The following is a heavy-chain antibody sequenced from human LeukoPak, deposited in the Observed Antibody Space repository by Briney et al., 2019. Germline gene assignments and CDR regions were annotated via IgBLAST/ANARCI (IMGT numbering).Heavy chain of an antibody. V-gene: IGHV1-69*05. CDR3: ARDYYDILTGHYYMDV. CDR2: IIPIFGTA. D-gene: IGHD3-9*01. Sequence: SVTVSCKASGGTFSSYAISWVRQAPGQGLEWMGGIIPIFGTANYAQKFQGRVTITTDESTSTAYMELSSLRSEDTAVYYCARDYYDILTGHYYMDVWGKGTTVTVSS. J-gene: IGHJ6*03. CDR1: GGTFSSYA.